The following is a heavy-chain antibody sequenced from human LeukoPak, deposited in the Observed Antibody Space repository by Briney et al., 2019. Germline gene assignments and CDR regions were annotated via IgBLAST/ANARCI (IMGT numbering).Heavy chain of an antibody. D-gene: IGHD6-19*01. CDR3: ARDTGYSSGWYNWFDP. Sequence: GASVKVSCKASGYTFTGYYIHWVRQAPGQGLEWMGWINPNSGGTNNAQKFQGRVTMTRDTSISTAYMELSRLRSDDTAVYYCARDTGYSSGWYNWFDPWGQGTLVTVSP. V-gene: IGHV1-2*02. J-gene: IGHJ5*02. CDR1: GYTFTGYY. CDR2: INPNSGGT.